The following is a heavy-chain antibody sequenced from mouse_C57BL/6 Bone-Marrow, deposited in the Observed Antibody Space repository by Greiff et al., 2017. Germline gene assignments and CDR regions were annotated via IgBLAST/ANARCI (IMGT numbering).Heavy chain of an antibody. Sequence: EVQLQQSGPELVKPGASVKISCKASGYSFTGYYMHWVKQSHGNILDWIGYIYPYNGVSSYNQKFKGKATLTVDKSSSTAYMELRILTSEDSAVYYCARANFYYDYVPFAYWGQGTLVTVSA. D-gene: IGHD2-4*01. J-gene: IGHJ3*01. V-gene: IGHV1-31*01. CDR1: GYSFTGYY. CDR3: ARANFYYDYVPFAY. CDR2: IYPYNGVS.